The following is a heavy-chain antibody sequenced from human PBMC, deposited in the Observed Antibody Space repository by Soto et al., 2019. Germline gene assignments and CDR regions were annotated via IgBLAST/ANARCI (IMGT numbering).Heavy chain of an antibody. CDR3: ARDRITMVRGTNWVDP. CDR2: IIPIFGTA. CDR1: GGTFSSYA. J-gene: IGHJ5*02. D-gene: IGHD3-10*01. Sequence: QVQLVQSGAEVKKPGSSVKVSCKASGGTFSSYAISWVRQAPGKGLEWMGGIIPIFGTANYAQKFQGRVTSTADKSTSTAYMELSSLRSEDTAVYSCARDRITMVRGTNWVDPWGQGTLVTVSS. V-gene: IGHV1-69*06.